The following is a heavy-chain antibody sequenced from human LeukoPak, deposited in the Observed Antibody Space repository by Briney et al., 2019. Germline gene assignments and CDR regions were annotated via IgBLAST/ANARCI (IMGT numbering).Heavy chain of an antibody. V-gene: IGHV1-2*02. J-gene: IGHJ1*01. Sequence: ASVKVSCKAFGNTFSDYYIHWVRQAPGEGLEWVGSVFPRSGDTYYSQRFHGRVAMTTDTSVNTAYMELSRLKSDDTGVYFCARPPRDLVSAAPFPFWGQGTLVTVSS. CDR3: ARPPRDLVSAAPFPF. CDR1: GNTFSDYY. CDR2: VFPRSGDT. D-gene: IGHD5/OR15-5a*01.